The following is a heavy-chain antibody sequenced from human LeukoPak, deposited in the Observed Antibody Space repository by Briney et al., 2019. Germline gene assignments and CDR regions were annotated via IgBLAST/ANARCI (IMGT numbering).Heavy chain of an antibody. CDR1: GFTVRSNY. CDR3: ARGIHYYDSSGSAAFDY. Sequence: GGSLRLSCAASGFTVRSNYMSWVPEAPGKGLEWVSVIYSGGSTYYADSVKGRFTISRDNSKNTLYLQMNSLRAEDTAVYYCARGIHYYDSSGSAAFDYWGQGTLVTVSS. CDR2: IYSGGST. J-gene: IGHJ4*02. D-gene: IGHD3-22*01. V-gene: IGHV3-66*02.